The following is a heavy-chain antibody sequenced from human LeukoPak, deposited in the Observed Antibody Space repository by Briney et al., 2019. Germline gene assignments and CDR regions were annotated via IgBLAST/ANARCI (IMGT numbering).Heavy chain of an antibody. CDR1: GFTFKSYH. J-gene: IGHJ4*02. CDR3: ARKRIADLGDETSFGGSPFDS. V-gene: IGHV3-48*03. D-gene: IGHD3-16*01. CDR2: ITSGASVI. Sequence: PGRSLRLSCVASGFTFKSYHMNWVRQAPGKGLEWLSGITSGASVIYYADSVKGRFTISRDDAKNSLFLQMSGLTVDDTAGYYCARKRIADLGDETSFGGSPFDSWGQGTLVIVSS.